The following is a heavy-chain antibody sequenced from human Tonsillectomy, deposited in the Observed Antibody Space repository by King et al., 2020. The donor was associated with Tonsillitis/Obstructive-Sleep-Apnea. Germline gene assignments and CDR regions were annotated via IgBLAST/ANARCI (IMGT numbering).Heavy chain of an antibody. J-gene: IGHJ6*03. CDR2: IKSKTDGGTT. Sequence: VQLVQSGGGLVKPGGSLRLSCAASGFSFSNIWMSWVRQAPGKGLEWVGRIKSKTDGGTTDYAAPVKGRFTISRDDSNNTLYLQMNRLKTKDTAVYYCSTIRNWGFVNYYYSYMDVWGKGTTVTVSS. V-gene: IGHV3-15*07. CDR1: GFSFSNIW. D-gene: IGHD7-27*01. CDR3: STIRNWGFVNYYYSYMDV.